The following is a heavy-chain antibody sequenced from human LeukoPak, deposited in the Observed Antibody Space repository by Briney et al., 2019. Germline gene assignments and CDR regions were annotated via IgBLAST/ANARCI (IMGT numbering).Heavy chain of an antibody. D-gene: IGHD6-13*01. Sequence: SETLSLTCTVSGGSISSISYYWGWIRQPPGKGLEWIGSIYYGVTTYCNPSLKNRVTISVDTSKNQFSLRLSSVTAADTAVYYCARDRQYSNRYYLDYWGQGTLVTVSS. V-gene: IGHV4-39*07. CDR3: ARDRQYSNRYYLDY. CDR1: GGSISSISYY. CDR2: IYYGVTT. J-gene: IGHJ4*02.